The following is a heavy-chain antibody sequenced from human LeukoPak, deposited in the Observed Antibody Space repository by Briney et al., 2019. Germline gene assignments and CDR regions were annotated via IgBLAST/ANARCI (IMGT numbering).Heavy chain of an antibody. Sequence: SETLSLTCTVSGGSISSGDYYWSWIRQPPGKGLEWIGYIYYSGSTYYNPSLKSRVTISVDTSKNQFSLKLSSGTAADTAVYYCARPSITMVRGVISAFDIWGQGTMVTVSS. D-gene: IGHD3-10*01. CDR2: IYYSGST. J-gene: IGHJ3*02. V-gene: IGHV4-30-4*08. CDR1: GGSISSGDYY. CDR3: ARPSITMVRGVISAFDI.